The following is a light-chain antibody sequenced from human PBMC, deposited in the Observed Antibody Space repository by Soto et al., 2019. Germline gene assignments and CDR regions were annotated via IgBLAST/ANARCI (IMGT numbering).Light chain of an antibody. CDR3: RQYYSTPLT. CDR1: QSVLSYSNNKNY. Sequence: DIVMTQSPDSLAVSLGERATINCKSSQSVLSYSNNKNYLAWYQQKPGQPPKLLIYWASTRESGVPDRFSGSGSGTDFTLTISSLQAEDVAVYYCRQYYSTPLTFGGGTKVDIK. V-gene: IGKV4-1*01. J-gene: IGKJ4*01. CDR2: WAS.